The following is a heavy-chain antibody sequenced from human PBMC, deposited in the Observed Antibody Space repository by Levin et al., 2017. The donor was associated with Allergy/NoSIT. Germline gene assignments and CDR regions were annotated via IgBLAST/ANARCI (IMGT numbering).Heavy chain of an antibody. Sequence: SCNVSGGSISASRYYWGWIRQPPGKGLEWIANVYYSGSTYYNPSLKSRVTISVDTSKNQFSLKLRSVTAADTAVYYCARHYGSGSYYNAPTGWFDPWGQGTLVTVFS. J-gene: IGHJ5*02. CDR1: GGSISASRYY. D-gene: IGHD3-10*01. CDR2: VYYSGST. CDR3: ARHYGSGSYYNAPTGWFDP. V-gene: IGHV4-39*07.